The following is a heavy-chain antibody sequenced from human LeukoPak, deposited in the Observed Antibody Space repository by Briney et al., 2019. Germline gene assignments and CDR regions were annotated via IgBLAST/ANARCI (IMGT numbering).Heavy chain of an antibody. CDR3: ARSGSTLISWFDP. V-gene: IGHV1-8*01. D-gene: IGHD2-2*01. J-gene: IGHJ5*02. Sequence: GASVKVSCKASGYTFTSYDINWVRQATGQGLEWMGWMNPNSGNTGYAQKFQGRVTMTRNTSISTAYMELGSLRSEDTAVYYCARSGSTLISWFDPWGQGTLVTVSS. CDR1: GYTFTSYD. CDR2: MNPNSGNT.